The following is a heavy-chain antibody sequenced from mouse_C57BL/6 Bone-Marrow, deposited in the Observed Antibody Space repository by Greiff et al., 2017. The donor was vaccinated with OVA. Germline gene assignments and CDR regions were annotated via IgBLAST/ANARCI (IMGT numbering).Heavy chain of an antibody. CDR3: ARPLYSNYGRYFDV. V-gene: IGHV5-9*01. D-gene: IGHD2-5*01. CDR2: ISGGGGNT. J-gene: IGHJ1*03. CDR1: GFTFSSYT. Sequence: EVQLVESGGGLVKPGGSLKLSCAASGFTFSSYTMSWVRQTPEKRLEWVATISGGGGNTYYPDSVKGRFTISRDNAKNTLYLQMSSLRSEDTALYYCARPLYSNYGRYFDVWGTGTTVTVSS.